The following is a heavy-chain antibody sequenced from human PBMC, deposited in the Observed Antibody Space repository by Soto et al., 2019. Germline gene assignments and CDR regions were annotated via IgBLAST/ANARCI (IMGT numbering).Heavy chain of an antibody. D-gene: IGHD6-6*01. CDR1: GFTFGDYA. V-gene: IGHV3-49*03. CDR3: TRGSIERPYLYYYYMDV. Sequence: PGGSLRLSCTASGFTFGDYAMSWFRQAPGKGLEWVGFIRSKAYGGTTEYAASVKGRFTISRDDSKSIAYLQMNSLKTEDTAVYYCTRGSIERPYLYYYYMDVWGKGTTVTVSS. CDR2: IRSKAYGGTT. J-gene: IGHJ6*03.